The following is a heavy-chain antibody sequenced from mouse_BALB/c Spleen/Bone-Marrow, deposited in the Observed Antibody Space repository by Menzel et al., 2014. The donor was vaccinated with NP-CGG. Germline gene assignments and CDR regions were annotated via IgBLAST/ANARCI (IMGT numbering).Heavy chain of an antibody. CDR2: IWSGGTT. V-gene: IGHV2-4*02. Sequence: VQGVESGPGLVQPSQSLSITCTVSGFSLIKFGIHWVRQPPGKGLEWLGVIWSGGTTDYNAAFKSRLSISKDKSKSQVFFKMNSLQADDTAVYYCARSGNHDYFDYWGQGTTLTVSS. D-gene: IGHD2-1*01. CDR3: ARSGNHDYFDY. CDR1: GFSLIKFG. J-gene: IGHJ2*01.